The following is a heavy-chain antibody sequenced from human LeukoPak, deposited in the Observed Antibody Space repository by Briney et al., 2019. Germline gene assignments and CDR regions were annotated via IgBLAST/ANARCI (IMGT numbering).Heavy chain of an antibody. V-gene: IGHV4-59*01. D-gene: IGHD1-26*01. Sequence: PSETLSLTCTVSGGSISSYYWSWIRQPPGKGLEWIGYIYYSGSTNYNPSLKSRVTISVDTSKNQFSLKLSSVTAADTAVYYCARSSRWELPWGNAFDIWGQGTMVTVSS. CDR2: IYYSGST. CDR3: ARSSRWELPWGNAFDI. J-gene: IGHJ3*02. CDR1: GGSISSYY.